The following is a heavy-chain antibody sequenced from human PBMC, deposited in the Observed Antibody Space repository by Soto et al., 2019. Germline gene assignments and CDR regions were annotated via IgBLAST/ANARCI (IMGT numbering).Heavy chain of an antibody. J-gene: IGHJ6*02. D-gene: IGHD3-3*01. CDR3: AKSGDFWSWGMDV. CDR1: GFTFNTYA. V-gene: IGHV3-23*01. Sequence: GGSLRLSCAASGFTFNTYAMTWVRQAPGKGLEWVSLISESGDGTYYADSVKGRFTISRDNSQRTLNLQMNSLRAEDTAVYYCAKSGDFWSWGMDVWGQGTTVTVSS. CDR2: ISESGDGT.